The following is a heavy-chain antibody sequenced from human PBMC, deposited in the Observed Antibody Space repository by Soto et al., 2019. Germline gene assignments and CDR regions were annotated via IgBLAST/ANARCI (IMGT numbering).Heavy chain of an antibody. J-gene: IGHJ6*03. D-gene: IGHD3-3*01. CDR1: GFTFSSYA. Sequence: GGSLRLSCAASGFTFSSYAMHWVRQAPGKGLEWVAVISYDGSNKYYADSVKGRFTTSRDNSKNTLYLQMNSLRAEDTAVYYCTRGTTYYDFWSGPLYMAVWGKGTTVTVSS. CDR3: TRGTTYYDFWSGPLYMAV. V-gene: IGHV3-30-3*01. CDR2: ISYDGSNK.